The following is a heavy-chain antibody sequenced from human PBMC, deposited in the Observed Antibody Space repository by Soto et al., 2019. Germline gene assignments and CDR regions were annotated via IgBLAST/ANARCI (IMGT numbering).Heavy chain of an antibody. J-gene: IGHJ5*02. V-gene: IGHV4-30-4*01. D-gene: IGHD3-22*01. CDR3: ARDALNYYDSSGYYRWFDP. Sequence: SETLSLTCTVSGGSISSGDYYWSWIRQPPGKGLEWVGYIYYSGSTYYNPSLKSRVTISVDTSKNQFSLKLSSVTAADTAVYYCARDALNYYDSSGYYRWFDPWGQGTLVTVSS. CDR2: IYYSGST. CDR1: GGSISSGDYY.